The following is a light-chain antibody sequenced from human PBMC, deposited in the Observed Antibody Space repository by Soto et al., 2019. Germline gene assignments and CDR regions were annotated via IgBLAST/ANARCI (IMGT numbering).Light chain of an antibody. CDR2: DAS. Sequence: ETVLTQSPATLSVSPGERATLSCRASQSVSSNLAWYQHKPGQAPRLLISDASNRATGIPARFSGSGSGTEFTLTISSLQSEDFAVYYCQQYNNWPQTFGQGTKVDIK. CDR3: QQYNNWPQT. V-gene: IGKV3D-15*01. CDR1: QSVSSN. J-gene: IGKJ1*01.